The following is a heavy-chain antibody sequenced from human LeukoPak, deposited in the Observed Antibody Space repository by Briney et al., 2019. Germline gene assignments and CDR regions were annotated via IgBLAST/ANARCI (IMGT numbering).Heavy chain of an antibody. Sequence: GASVKVSCKVSGYTLTELSMHWVRQAPGKGLEWMGGFDPEDGETIYAQKFQGRVTMTEDTSTDTAYMEPSSLRSEDTAVYYCATLYCSSTSCYKGFDYWGQGTLVTVSS. CDR2: FDPEDGET. CDR1: GYTLTELS. V-gene: IGHV1-24*01. CDR3: ATLYCSSTSCYKGFDY. D-gene: IGHD2-2*02. J-gene: IGHJ4*02.